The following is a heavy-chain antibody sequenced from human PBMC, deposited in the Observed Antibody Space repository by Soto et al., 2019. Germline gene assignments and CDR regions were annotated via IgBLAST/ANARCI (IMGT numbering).Heavy chain of an antibody. V-gene: IGHV4-59*01. CDR2: IYYSGST. CDR1: GGSITSYY. J-gene: IGHJ6*02. D-gene: IGHD6-19*01. CDR3: VSCSGWYTDYYYTTDV. Sequence: PSETLSLTCTVSGGSITSYYWSWIRQPPGKGLEWIGYIYYSGSTNYNPSLKSRVTISVDTSKNQFSLKLSSMTAADTAVYYCVSCSGWYTDYYYTTDVWGHGTPVTVSS.